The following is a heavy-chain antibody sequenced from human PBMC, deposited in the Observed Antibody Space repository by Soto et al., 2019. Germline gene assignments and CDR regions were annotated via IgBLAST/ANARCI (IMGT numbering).Heavy chain of an antibody. CDR2: MNPNSGYT. J-gene: IGHJ5*02. V-gene: IGHV1-8*01. CDR3: ARVAYDILTGTDPNWFDP. CDR1: GYTFSSHD. Sequence: QVQLVQSGAEVKKPGASVKVSCKASGYTFSSHDINWVRQATGQGLEWMGWMNPNSGYTGYAQKFQGRVTMTRNTSRSTAYMELSSLRSEDTAVYYCARVAYDILTGTDPNWFDPWGQGTLVTVSS. D-gene: IGHD3-9*01.